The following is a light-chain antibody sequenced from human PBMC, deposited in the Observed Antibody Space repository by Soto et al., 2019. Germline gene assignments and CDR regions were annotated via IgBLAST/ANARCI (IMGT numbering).Light chain of an antibody. Sequence: EIVFTQSPGTVSLSPGEGATFCCRARQSVTSSYLAWYQQKPGQAPRLLIYGASSRATGIPDRFSGSGSGTDFSLAISRLEPEDLAVYYCQQYNSSPPLSFGRGTKVDIK. J-gene: IGKJ4*01. V-gene: IGKV3-20*01. CDR3: QQYNSSPPLS. CDR1: QSVTSSY. CDR2: GAS.